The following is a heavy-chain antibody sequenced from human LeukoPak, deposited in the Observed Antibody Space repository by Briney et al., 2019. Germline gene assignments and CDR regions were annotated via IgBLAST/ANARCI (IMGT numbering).Heavy chain of an antibody. Sequence: SETLSLTCTISGGSIGGDHWSWIRQAPGKGLEWIGYISYTGSTSYNPSLRSRVTISLHTSENQFSLRLTSVTAADTAVYHCARAVTGTSMVDYWGQGTLVAVSS. CDR3: ARAVTGTSMVDY. CDR1: GGSIGGDH. D-gene: IGHD6-19*01. CDR2: ISYTGST. V-gene: IGHV4-59*08. J-gene: IGHJ4*02.